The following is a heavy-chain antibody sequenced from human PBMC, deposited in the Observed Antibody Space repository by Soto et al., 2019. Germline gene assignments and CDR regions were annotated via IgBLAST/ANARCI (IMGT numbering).Heavy chain of an antibody. CDR3: ARDPYDSILGLDY. CDR1: GFTFSSYE. CDR2: ISSSGSTI. V-gene: IGHV3-48*03. Sequence: LRLSCAASGFTFSSYEMNWVRQAPGKGLEWVSYISSSGSTIYYADSVKGRFTISRDNAKNSPYLQMNSLRAEDTAVYYCARDPYDSILGLDYWGQGTLVTVSS. J-gene: IGHJ4*02. D-gene: IGHD3-22*01.